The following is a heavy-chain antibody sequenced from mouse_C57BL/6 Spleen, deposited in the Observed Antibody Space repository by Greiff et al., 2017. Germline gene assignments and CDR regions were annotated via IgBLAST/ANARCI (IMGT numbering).Heavy chain of an antibody. CDR2: IRSKSNNYAT. D-gene: IGHD4-1*01. CDR1: GFSFNTYA. V-gene: IGHV10-1*01. CDR3: VRIWDGYFDV. J-gene: IGHJ1*03. Sequence: EVQLVESGGGLVQPKGSLKLSCAASGFSFNTYAMNWVRQAPGKGLEWVARIRSKSNNYATYYADSVKDRFTISRDDSESMLYLQMNNLKTEDTAMYYWVRIWDGYFDVWGTGTTVTVSS.